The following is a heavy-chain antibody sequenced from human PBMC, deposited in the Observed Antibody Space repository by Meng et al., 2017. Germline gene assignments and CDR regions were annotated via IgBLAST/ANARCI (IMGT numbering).Heavy chain of an antibody. J-gene: IGHJ5*02. CDR1: GGSISSGGYY. V-gene: IGHV4-31*01. CDR2: IYYSGST. D-gene: IGHD5-18*01. Sequence: QPQGSGPGLVKPYQTLSLTCTVSGGSISSGGYYWSWIRQHPGKGLEWIGYIYYSGSTYYNPSLKSLVTISVDTSKNQFSLKLSSVTAADTAVYYCARADRRVGSYGPNWFDPWGQGTLVTVSS. CDR3: ARADRRVGSYGPNWFDP.